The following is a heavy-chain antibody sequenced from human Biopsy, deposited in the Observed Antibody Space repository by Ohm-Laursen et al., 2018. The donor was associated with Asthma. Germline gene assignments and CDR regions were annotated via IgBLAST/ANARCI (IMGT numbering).Heavy chain of an antibody. CDR2: ISSSSSPI. V-gene: IGHV3-48*01. Sequence: SLRLSCAASGITLSSFSMNWVRQAPGRGLAWVSYISSSSSPIYYADSVKGRFTISRDNAKNSLFLQMNSLRAEDTAVYYCARLIPGNSDYWGQGTLVTVSS. J-gene: IGHJ4*02. CDR3: ARLIPGNSDY. CDR1: GITLSSFS. D-gene: IGHD2-21*01.